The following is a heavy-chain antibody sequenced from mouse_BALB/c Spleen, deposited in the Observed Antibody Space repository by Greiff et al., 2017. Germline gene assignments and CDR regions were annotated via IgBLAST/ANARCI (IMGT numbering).Heavy chain of an antibody. CDR2: IDPENGDT. CDR3: NGLGRWFAY. J-gene: IGHJ3*01. Sequence: EVMLVESGAELVRSGASVKLSCTASGFNIKDYYMHWVKQRPEQGLEWIGWIDPENGDTEYAPKFQGKATMTADTSSNTAYLQLSSLTSEDTAVYYCNGLGRWFAYWGQGTLVTVSA. CDR1: GFNIKDYY. D-gene: IGHD4-1*01. V-gene: IGHV14-4*02.